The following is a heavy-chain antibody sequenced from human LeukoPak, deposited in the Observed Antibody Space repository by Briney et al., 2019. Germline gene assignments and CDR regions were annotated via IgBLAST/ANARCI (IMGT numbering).Heavy chain of an antibody. D-gene: IGHD2-15*01. CDR2: IFHSGST. CDR1: GDSTSSPNY. Sequence: SETLSLTCTVSGDSTSSPNYWGWIRQPPGKGLEWIGSIFHSGSTFYNPSLKGRVTVSVDTSKNQFSLKLTSVTAADTAVYYCARETWRSLLCDSWGQGTLVTVSS. CDR3: ARETWRSLLCDS. V-gene: IGHV4-38-2*02. J-gene: IGHJ4*02.